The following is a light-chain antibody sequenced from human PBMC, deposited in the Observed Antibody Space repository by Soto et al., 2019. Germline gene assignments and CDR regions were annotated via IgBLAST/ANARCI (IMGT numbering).Light chain of an antibody. CDR3: QQYTSYSEA. CDR1: QTISSW. V-gene: IGKV1-5*03. Sequence: DIQMTQSPSTLSGSVGDRVTITCRASQTISSWLAWYQQKPGKAPKHLIYKASTLKSGVPSRFSGSGAGTEFTLTISSLQPDDFAKYYCQQYTSYSEAFGQGTKVELK. J-gene: IGKJ1*01. CDR2: KAS.